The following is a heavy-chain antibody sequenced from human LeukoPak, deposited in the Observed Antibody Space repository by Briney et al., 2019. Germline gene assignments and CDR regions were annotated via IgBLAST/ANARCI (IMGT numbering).Heavy chain of an antibody. CDR1: GGSISSGGYS. Sequence: SQTLSLTCTVSGGSISSGGYSWSWIRQHPGKGLEWIGYIYYSGSTYYNPSLKSRVTISVDTSKNQFSLKLSSVTAADTAVYYCARQDYGNWFGPWGQGTLVTVSS. D-gene: IGHD4-17*01. CDR3: ARQDYGNWFGP. J-gene: IGHJ5*02. V-gene: IGHV4-31*03. CDR2: IYYSGST.